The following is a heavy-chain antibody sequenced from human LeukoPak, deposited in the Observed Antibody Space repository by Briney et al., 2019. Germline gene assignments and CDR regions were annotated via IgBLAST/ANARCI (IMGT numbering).Heavy chain of an antibody. D-gene: IGHD6-19*01. V-gene: IGHV1-18*01. CDR1: GYPFVSYG. CDR2: ISGYNGDT. J-gene: IGHJ4*02. Sequence: ASVKVSCKASGYPFVSYGISWVRQAPGQGLEWMGWISGYNGDTNFAQKLQGRVTMTTDASTRTAYMELRSLRSDDTAVYYCARFIAVAGTYYFDYWGQGTLVTVSS. CDR3: ARFIAVAGTYYFDY.